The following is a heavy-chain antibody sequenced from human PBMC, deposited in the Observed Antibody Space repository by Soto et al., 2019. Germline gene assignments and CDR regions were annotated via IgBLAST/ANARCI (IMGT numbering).Heavy chain of an antibody. J-gene: IGHJ5*02. V-gene: IGHV4-59*08. CDR2: IYYSGST. Sequence: QVQLQESGPGLVKPSETLSLTCTVSGGSINSDYWGWIRQPPGRGLGWIGYIYYSGSTTYNPSLKSPVITAADTAKKSFSLTLAPVPAPDTAAYYCASRGQGVPGWFDTWGQGTLVPVS. D-gene: IGHD3-10*01. CDR1: GGSINSDY. CDR3: ASRGQGVPGWFDT.